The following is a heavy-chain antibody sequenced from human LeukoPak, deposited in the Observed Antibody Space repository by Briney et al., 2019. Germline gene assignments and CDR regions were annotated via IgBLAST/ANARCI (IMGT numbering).Heavy chain of an antibody. V-gene: IGHV3-33*03. CDR3: ATERSGYGYAFDY. D-gene: IGHD3-16*01. CDR2: IWTDGTGK. Sequence: GGSLRLSCATSGFTFSSYGMHWVRQAPGKGLERVAVIWTDGTGKYYADSVKGRFTISRHNSENTLYLQMNSLTAEDTAVYYCATERSGYGYAFDYWGQGSLVIVSS. J-gene: IGHJ4*02. CDR1: GFTFSSYG.